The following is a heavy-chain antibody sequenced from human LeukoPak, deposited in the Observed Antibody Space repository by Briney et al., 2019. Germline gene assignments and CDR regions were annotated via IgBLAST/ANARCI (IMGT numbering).Heavy chain of an antibody. CDR3: ARGPYDSSGYYYGFDH. CDR1: GGTFSSYA. D-gene: IGHD3-22*01. Sequence: SVKVSCKASGGTFSSYAISWVRQAPGQGLEWMGGIIPIFGTANYAQKFQGRVTITTDESTSTAYMELSSLRLEHTAVYYCARGPYDSSGYYYGFDHWGQGTLVTVSS. V-gene: IGHV1-69*05. J-gene: IGHJ4*02. CDR2: IIPIFGTA.